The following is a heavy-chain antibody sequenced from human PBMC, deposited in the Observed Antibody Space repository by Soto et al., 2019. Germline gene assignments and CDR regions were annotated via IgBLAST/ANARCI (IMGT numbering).Heavy chain of an antibody. D-gene: IGHD1-26*01. J-gene: IGHJ4*02. CDR3: VKAVGPTAPSSRIFDY. CDR2: ISGDGGSI. CDR1: GFTFSSYA. Sequence: SLNISCASSGFTFSSYAMSWVRQAPVKGLEWVSIISGDGGSIYYADPVEGRFTISRDNSKNTPNLQMSSLRAGDTAVYYCVKAVGPTAPSSRIFDYWGLGTLVTVSS. V-gene: IGHV3-23*01.